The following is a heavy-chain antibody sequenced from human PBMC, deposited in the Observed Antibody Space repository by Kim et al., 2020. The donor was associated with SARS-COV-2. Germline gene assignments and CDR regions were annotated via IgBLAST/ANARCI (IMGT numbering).Heavy chain of an antibody. D-gene: IGHD3-3*02. CDR2: IKSKAEGGTA. J-gene: IGHJ6*02. CDR3: TTDRLRYIDEVLGVYGMDV. V-gene: IGHV3-15*01. CDR1: GFSFSNAW. Sequence: GGSLRLSCTASGFSFSNAWMTWVRQAPGKGLEWVGRIKSKAEGGTAEYAAPVKGRFIIARDDSKDTMSLQMNSLQTEDTALYYCTTDRLRYIDEVLGVYGMDVWGQGTMVTVSS.